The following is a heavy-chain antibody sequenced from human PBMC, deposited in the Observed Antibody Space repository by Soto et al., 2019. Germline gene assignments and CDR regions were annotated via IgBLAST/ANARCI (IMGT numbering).Heavy chain of an antibody. V-gene: IGHV1-2*02. Sequence: WASVKVSCKASGYTFTGYYMHWVRQAPGQGLEWMGWINPNSGGTNYAQKFQGRVTMTRDTSISTAYMELSRLRSDDTAVYYCARGQHYYDSSGYFYWGQGTLVTVSS. CDR2: INPNSGGT. CDR1: GYTFTGYY. CDR3: ARGQHYYDSSGYFY. D-gene: IGHD3-22*01. J-gene: IGHJ4*02.